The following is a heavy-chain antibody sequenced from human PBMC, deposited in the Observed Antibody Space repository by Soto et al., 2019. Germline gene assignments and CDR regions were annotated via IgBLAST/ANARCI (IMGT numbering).Heavy chain of an antibody. V-gene: IGHV4-34*01. CDR1: GGSFSGYY. Sequence: PSETLSLTCAVYGGSFSGYYWSWIRQPPGKGLEWIGEINHSGSTNYNPSLKSRVTISVDTSKNQFSLKLSSVTAADTAVYYCARGYYYYGSGSYYHYNWFDPWGQGTLVTVSS. CDR2: INHSGST. D-gene: IGHD3-10*01. CDR3: ARGYYYYGSGSYYHYNWFDP. J-gene: IGHJ5*02.